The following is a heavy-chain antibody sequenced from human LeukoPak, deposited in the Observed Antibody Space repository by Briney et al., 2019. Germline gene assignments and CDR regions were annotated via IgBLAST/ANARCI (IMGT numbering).Heavy chain of an antibody. Sequence: ASVKVSCTASGYTFTSYGISWVRQAPGQGLEWMGWISAYNGNTNYAQKLQGIVTMTTDTSTSTAYMELRSLRSDDTAVYYCARADYGDYSSWAFDIWGQGTMVTVS. V-gene: IGHV1-18*01. J-gene: IGHJ3*02. CDR2: ISAYNGNT. CDR1: GYTFTSYG. D-gene: IGHD4-17*01. CDR3: ARADYGDYSSWAFDI.